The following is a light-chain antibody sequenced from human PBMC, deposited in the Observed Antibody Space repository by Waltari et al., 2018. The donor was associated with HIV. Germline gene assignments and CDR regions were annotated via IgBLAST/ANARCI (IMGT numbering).Light chain of an antibody. Sequence: EIVLTQSPAILSLSPGHSATLSCRASQSVGSYLAWYQQKHGQAPRLLIYDASHRATGIPARFSGSGSGTDFTLTISTLESEDFAVYYCQQYDKSPLTFGGGTKLEI. J-gene: IGKJ4*01. CDR3: QQYDKSPLT. CDR2: DAS. V-gene: IGKV3-11*01. CDR1: QSVGSY.